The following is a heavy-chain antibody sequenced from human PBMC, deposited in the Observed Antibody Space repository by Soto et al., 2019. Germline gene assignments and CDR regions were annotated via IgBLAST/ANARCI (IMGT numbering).Heavy chain of an antibody. J-gene: IGHJ6*02. CDR2: INAYNGDT. D-gene: IGHD2-2*01. Sequence: ASVKVSCKASGYTFTNYGIPWVRQAPGEGLEWMGWINAYNGDTNFAQKVQGRVTMTRDTSTGTAYIELNSLTSDDTAVFFCTRGPPAAGYSSLDPWRQGTTVTVSS. V-gene: IGHV1-18*01. CDR3: TRGPPAAGYSSLDP. CDR1: GYTFTNYG.